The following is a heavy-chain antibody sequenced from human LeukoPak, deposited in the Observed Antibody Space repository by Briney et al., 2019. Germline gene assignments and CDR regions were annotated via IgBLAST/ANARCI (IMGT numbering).Heavy chain of an antibody. V-gene: IGHV4-34*01. CDR2: INHSGST. J-gene: IGHJ1*01. D-gene: IGHD4-17*01. CDR1: GGSFSGYY. CDR3: ARGHSPVTTKVSYFQH. Sequence: PSETLSLTCAVYGGSFSGYYWSWLRQPPGKGLEWLGEINHSGSTNYNPSLKSRVTILVDTSKNQFSLKLSSVTAADTAVYYCARGHSPVTTKVSYFQHWGQGTLVTVSS.